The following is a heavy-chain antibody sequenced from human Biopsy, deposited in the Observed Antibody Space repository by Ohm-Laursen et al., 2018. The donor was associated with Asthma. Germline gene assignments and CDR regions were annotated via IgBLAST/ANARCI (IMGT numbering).Heavy chain of an antibody. V-gene: IGHV3-30*18. CDR1: GFTFSIYD. Sequence: SLRLSCAASGFTFSIYDIHWVRQAPGKGLEWVAVISFDGSNEDYADSVKGRFTISRDNSRDTLYLQMRSLRADDTAVYYCVKDTVEDRGGYYTFDVWGQGTKVTVSS. J-gene: IGHJ3*01. CDR2: ISFDGSNE. CDR3: VKDTVEDRGGYYTFDV. D-gene: IGHD3-22*01.